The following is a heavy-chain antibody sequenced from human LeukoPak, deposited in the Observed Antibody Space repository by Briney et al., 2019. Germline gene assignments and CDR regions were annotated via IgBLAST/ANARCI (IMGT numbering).Heavy chain of an antibody. D-gene: IGHD3-10*01. Sequence: ASVKVSCKVSGYTLTELSMHWVRQAPGKGLEWMGGFDPEDGETIYAQKFQGRVTMTEDTSTDTAYMGLSSLRSEDTAVYYCARGPDLLLWFGEPLFDYWGQGTLVTVSS. CDR3: ARGPDLLLWFGEPLFDY. V-gene: IGHV1-24*01. CDR2: FDPEDGET. CDR1: GYTLTELS. J-gene: IGHJ4*02.